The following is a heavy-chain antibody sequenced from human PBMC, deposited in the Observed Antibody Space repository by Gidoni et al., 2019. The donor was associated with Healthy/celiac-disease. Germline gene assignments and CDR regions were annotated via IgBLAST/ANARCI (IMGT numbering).Heavy chain of an antibody. Sequence: QVQLQQWGAGLLKPSETLSLTCAVYGGSFSGYYWSWIRQPPGKGLEWIGEINHSGSTNYNPSLKSRVNISVDTSKNQFSLKLSSVTAADTAVYYCARGGPKVVGYGGQGTLVTVSS. V-gene: IGHV4-34*01. CDR1: GGSFSGYY. J-gene: IGHJ4*02. CDR2: INHSGST. CDR3: ARGGPKVVGY.